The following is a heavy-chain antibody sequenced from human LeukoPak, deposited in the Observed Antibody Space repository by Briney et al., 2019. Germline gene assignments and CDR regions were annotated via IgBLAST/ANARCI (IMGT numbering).Heavy chain of an antibody. Sequence: PGGSLRLSCAASGFTFNSYAMHWVRQAPGKGLEWVAVISSDGSNNYYADSVKGRFTISRDNSNNTLYLQLNSLRAEDTAVYYCAKGGYCSSTSCYTYYYYYMDVWGKGTTVTVSS. CDR2: ISSDGSNN. CDR1: GFTFNSYA. CDR3: AKGGYCSSTSCYTYYYYYMDV. V-gene: IGHV3-30-3*01. D-gene: IGHD2-2*02. J-gene: IGHJ6*03.